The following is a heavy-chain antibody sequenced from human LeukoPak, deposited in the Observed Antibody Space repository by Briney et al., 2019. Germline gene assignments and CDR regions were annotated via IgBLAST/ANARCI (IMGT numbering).Heavy chain of an antibody. CDR3: TRDGEG. Sequence: GGSLRLSCAASGFTFSNYGMNWVRQAPGKGLEWVSAISGSGGSTYYADSVKGRFTISRDNSKNTLYLQMNSLKTEDTAVYYCTRDGEGWGQGTLVTVSS. D-gene: IGHD3-10*01. CDR1: GFTFSNYG. V-gene: IGHV3-23*01. J-gene: IGHJ4*02. CDR2: ISGSGGST.